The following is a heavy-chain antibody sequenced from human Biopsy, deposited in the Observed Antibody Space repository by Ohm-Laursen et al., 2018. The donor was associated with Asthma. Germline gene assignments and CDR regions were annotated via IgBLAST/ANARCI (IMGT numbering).Heavy chain of an antibody. CDR2: INSVFGTT. V-gene: IGHV1-69*13. J-gene: IGHJ4*02. CDR3: ARKAGSCISRTCYSLDF. D-gene: IGHD2-2*01. CDR1: GGTFNTYV. Sequence: SANASCKSLGGTFNTYVIGSVPQAPGQGLEWMGGINSVFGTTTYPQKFQDRVTITADDSTSTVYMELSSLRSEDTAVYYCARKAGSCISRTCYSLDFWGQGTLVTVSS.